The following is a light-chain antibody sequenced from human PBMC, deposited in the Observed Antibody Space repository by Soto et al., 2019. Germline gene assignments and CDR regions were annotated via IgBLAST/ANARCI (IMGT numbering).Light chain of an antibody. V-gene: IGKV3-15*01. Sequence: EIVMTQSPATLSVSPGERATLSCRASQSVSSDLAWYQQRPGQAPRLVIYGASTRATGIPARFSGGGSGTDFTLTISSLQSEDFAVYYCQQYNSWPPITFGQGTRLEIK. J-gene: IGKJ5*01. CDR2: GAS. CDR1: QSVSSD. CDR3: QQYNSWPPIT.